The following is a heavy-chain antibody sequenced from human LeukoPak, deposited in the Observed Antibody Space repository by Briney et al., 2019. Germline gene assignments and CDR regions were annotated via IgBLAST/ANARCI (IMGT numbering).Heavy chain of an antibody. J-gene: IGHJ5*02. CDR1: GYTFTSYG. CDR3: ARAFGELVRRYNWFDP. Sequence: GASVKVSCKASGYTFTSYGISWVRQAPGQGLEWMGWISAYNGNTNYAQKLQGRVTMTTDTSTSTAYMELRSLRSDDTAVYYYARAFGELVRRYNWFDPWGQGTLVTVSS. D-gene: IGHD3-10*01. CDR2: ISAYNGNT. V-gene: IGHV1-18*01.